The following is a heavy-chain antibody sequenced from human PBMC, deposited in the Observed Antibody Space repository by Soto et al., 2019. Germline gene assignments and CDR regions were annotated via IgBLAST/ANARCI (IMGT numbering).Heavy chain of an antibody. CDR2: ISGSGATK. Sequence: GSLRLSCAASGFTFSSHSINWVRQAPGKGLEWVSYISGSGATKYYADSVKGRFTISRDNARNSLYLQMSSLSDEDTAVYYCARAIRGFSYVVDYWGQGTLVTVSS. CDR1: GFTFSSHS. D-gene: IGHD5-18*01. J-gene: IGHJ4*02. CDR3: ARAIRGFSYVVDY. V-gene: IGHV3-48*02.